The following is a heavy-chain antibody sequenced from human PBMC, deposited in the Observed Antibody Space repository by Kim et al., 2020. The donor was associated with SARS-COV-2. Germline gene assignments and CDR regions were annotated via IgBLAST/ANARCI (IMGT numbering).Heavy chain of an antibody. CDR1: GFTFRRFD. CDR2: IGGSDGST. CDR3: AKGLWNDD. Sequence: GGSLRLSCAASGFTFRRFDMSWVRQAPGKGLEWVSSIGGSDGSTFYADSVKGRFTISKDSSKDTLYLRMNSLRADDTAVYYCAKGLWNDDWGQGTLVTVSS. J-gene: IGHJ4*02. V-gene: IGHV3-23*01. D-gene: IGHD3-10*01.